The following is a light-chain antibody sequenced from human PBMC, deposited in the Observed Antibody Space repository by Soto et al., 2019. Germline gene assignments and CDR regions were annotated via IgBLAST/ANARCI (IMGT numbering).Light chain of an antibody. CDR2: EVT. J-gene: IGLJ1*01. CDR1: SGDIGSYNR. V-gene: IGLV2-14*01. CDR3: CSYAGSYV. Sequence: QSVLTQPASVSGSPGQSITISCTGTSGDIGSYNRVSWYQQHPGKAPKLIIYEVTDRPSGVSNRFSGSKSGNTASLTISGLQAEDEADYYCCSYAGSYVFGTGTKVTVL.